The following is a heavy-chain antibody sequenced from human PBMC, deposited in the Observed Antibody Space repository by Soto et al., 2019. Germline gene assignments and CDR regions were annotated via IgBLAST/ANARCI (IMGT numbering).Heavy chain of an antibody. Sequence: EVQLLESGGKLVQPGGSLTLSCAASGFTFSTYAMAWVRQAPGKGLEWVSGVSASGLNTDYADPVKGRFYISRDNSKITVPLPMNRLRAEDRELYYCAKERPRRTCGYLFDYWGQGTRVTVSS. J-gene: IGHJ4*02. CDR2: VSASGLNT. V-gene: IGHV3-23*01. CDR1: GFTFSTYA. CDR3: AKERPRRTCGYLFDY. D-gene: IGHD3-22*01.